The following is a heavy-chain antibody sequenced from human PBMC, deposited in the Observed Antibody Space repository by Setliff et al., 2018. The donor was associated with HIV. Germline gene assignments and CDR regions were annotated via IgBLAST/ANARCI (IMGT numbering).Heavy chain of an antibody. Sequence: KVSCKASGYSFTGYYIHWVRQVPGQGLEWMGIIHPSAGTTTYAQKFQGRVTMTRDASARTLYMELNSLRSEDTAVYYCAKFIVPHRFTGGPLDYWGQGTLVTVSS. CDR3: AKFIVPHRFTGGPLDY. CDR1: GYSFTGYY. J-gene: IGHJ4*02. V-gene: IGHV1-46*01. CDR2: IHPSAGTT. D-gene: IGHD2-15*01.